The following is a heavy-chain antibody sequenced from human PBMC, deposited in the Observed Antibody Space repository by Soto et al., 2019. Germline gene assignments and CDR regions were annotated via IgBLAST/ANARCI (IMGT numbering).Heavy chain of an antibody. V-gene: IGHV4-39*01. D-gene: IGHD2-15*01. J-gene: IGHJ6*02. Sequence: PSETLSLTCTVSCGSIISSSYYWGWIRQPPGKGLEWIGSIYYSGSTYYNPSLKSRVTISVDTSKNQFSLKLSSVTAADTAVYYCASLYCSGGSCYSFYYYGMDVWGQGTTVTVSS. CDR2: IYYSGST. CDR1: CGSIISSSYY. CDR3: ASLYCSGGSCYSFYYYGMDV.